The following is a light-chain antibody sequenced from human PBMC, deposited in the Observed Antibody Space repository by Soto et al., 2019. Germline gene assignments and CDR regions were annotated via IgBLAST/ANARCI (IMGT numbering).Light chain of an antibody. CDR2: KAS. Sequence: DIQMTQSPSTLSASVGDRVTITCRASQSISSWLAWYQQKPGRAPNLLIYKASSLASGVPSRFSGSGSGTEFTLTISSLQPDDFATYYCQQYNSYSITFGQGTRLEIK. CDR3: QQYNSYSIT. CDR1: QSISSW. V-gene: IGKV1-5*03. J-gene: IGKJ5*01.